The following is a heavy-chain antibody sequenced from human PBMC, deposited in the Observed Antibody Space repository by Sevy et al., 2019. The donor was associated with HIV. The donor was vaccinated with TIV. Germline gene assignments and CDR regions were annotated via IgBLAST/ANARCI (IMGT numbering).Heavy chain of an antibody. Sequence: GGSLRLSCAASGFTFSSYDMNWVRQAPGKGLEWVSYISSSGSTIYYADSVKGRFTISRDNAKNSLYLQMNSLRAEDTALYYCARGSNYDSSDYFGYWGQGTLVTVSS. D-gene: IGHD3-22*01. CDR3: ARGSNYDSSDYFGY. V-gene: IGHV3-48*03. J-gene: IGHJ4*02. CDR2: ISSSGSTI. CDR1: GFTFSSYD.